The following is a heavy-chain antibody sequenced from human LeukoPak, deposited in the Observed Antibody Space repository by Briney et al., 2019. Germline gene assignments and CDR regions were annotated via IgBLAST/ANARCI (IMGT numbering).Heavy chain of an antibody. CDR1: GGSISSSSYY. CDR2: IYYSGST. D-gene: IGHD1-1*01. Sequence: SETLSLTCTVSGGSISSSSYYWGWIRQPPGKGLEWIGSIYYSGSTYYNPSLKSRVTISVDTSKNQFSLKLSSVTAADTAVYYCARRGRSNEKYNWFDPWGQGTLVTVSS. V-gene: IGHV4-39*01. J-gene: IGHJ5*02. CDR3: ARRGRSNEKYNWFDP.